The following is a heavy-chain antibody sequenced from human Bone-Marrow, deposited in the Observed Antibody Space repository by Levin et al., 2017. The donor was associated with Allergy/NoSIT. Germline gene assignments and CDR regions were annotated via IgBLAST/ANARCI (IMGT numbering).Heavy chain of an antibody. D-gene: IGHD6-13*01. J-gene: IGHJ4*02. CDR2: IYYSGST. V-gene: IGHV4-59*01. CDR1: GGSISSYY. CDR3: ARVGSSWYGGGNYFDY. Sequence: SETLSLTCTVSGGSISSYYWSWIRQPPGKGLEWIGYIYYSGSTNYNPSLKSRVTISVDTSKNQFSLKLSSVTAADTAVYYCARVGSSWYGGGNYFDYWGQGTLVTVSS.